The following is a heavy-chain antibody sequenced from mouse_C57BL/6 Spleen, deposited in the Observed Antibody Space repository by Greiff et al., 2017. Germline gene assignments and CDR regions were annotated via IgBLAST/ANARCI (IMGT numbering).Heavy chain of an antibody. D-gene: IGHD2-5*01. CDR2: IYPGSGNT. J-gene: IGHJ2*01. CDR3: AKDSNKGYFDY. V-gene: IGHV1-76*01. CDR1: GYTFTDYY. Sequence: QVQLQQSGAELVRPGASVKLSCKASGYTFTDYYINWVKQRPGQGLEWIARIYPGSGNTYYNEKFKGKATLTAEKSSSTAYMQLSSLTSEDSAVYFSAKDSNKGYFDYWGQGTTLTVSS.